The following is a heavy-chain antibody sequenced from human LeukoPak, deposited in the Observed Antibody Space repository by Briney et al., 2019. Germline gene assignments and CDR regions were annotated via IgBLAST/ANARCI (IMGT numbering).Heavy chain of an antibody. CDR2: IYYSGST. J-gene: IGHJ4*02. V-gene: IGHV4-31*03. D-gene: IGHD4-17*01. CDR1: GGSISNGNRY. Sequence: SQTLSLTCTVSGGSISNGNRYWSWVRQHPGKGPEWIGSIYYSGSTSYSPSLNSRVSISIDPSKSQFSLNLKSVTAADTAVYYCARISGSHYGDFFDYWGQGTLVTVSS. CDR3: ARISGSHYGDFFDY.